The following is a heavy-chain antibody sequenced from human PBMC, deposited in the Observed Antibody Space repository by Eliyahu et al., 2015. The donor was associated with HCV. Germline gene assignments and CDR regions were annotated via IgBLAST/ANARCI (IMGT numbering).Heavy chain of an antibody. Sequence: EVQLVESGGGLVKPGGSLRLSCAASGFTFSSYSMNWVRQAPGKGLEWVSSISSSSSYIYYADSVKGRFTISRDNAKNSLYLQMNSLRAEDTAVYYCARGDGWLHPGSFDYWGQGTLVTVSS. CDR2: ISSSSSYI. CDR1: GFTFSSYS. CDR3: ARGDGWLHPGSFDY. J-gene: IGHJ4*02. V-gene: IGHV3-21*01. D-gene: IGHD5-24*01.